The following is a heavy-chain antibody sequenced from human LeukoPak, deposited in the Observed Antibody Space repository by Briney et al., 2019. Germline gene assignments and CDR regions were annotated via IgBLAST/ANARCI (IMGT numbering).Heavy chain of an antibody. V-gene: IGHV3-74*01. D-gene: IGHD4-17*01. J-gene: IGHJ4*02. CDR1: GFTFNSYW. Sequence: GGSLRLSCAASGFTFNSYWMHWVRQVPGKGLVWVSLIDSDGSTTTYADSVKGRFSISRDNAKNTLYLQMNSLRVEDTAVYYCARVEARTTAFDYWGQGTLVTVSS. CDR3: ARVEARTTAFDY. CDR2: IDSDGSTT.